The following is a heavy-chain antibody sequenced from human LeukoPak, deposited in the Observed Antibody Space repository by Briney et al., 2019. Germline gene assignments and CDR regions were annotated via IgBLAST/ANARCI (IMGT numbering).Heavy chain of an antibody. V-gene: IGHV3-48*03. D-gene: IGHD3-10*01. J-gene: IGHJ4*02. CDR3: ARDLGDITMVRGDADY. Sequence: PGGSLRLSCAASGFTFSSYEMNWVRQAPGKGLEWVSYISSSGSTIHYADSVKGRFTISRDNAKNSLYLQMNSLRAEDTAVYYCARDLGDITMVRGDADYWGQGTLVTVSS. CDR2: ISSSGSTI. CDR1: GFTFSSYE.